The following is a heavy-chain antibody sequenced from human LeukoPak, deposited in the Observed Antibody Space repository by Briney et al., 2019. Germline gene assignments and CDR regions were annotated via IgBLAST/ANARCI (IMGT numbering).Heavy chain of an antibody. J-gene: IGHJ6*03. CDR1: GGSFSGYY. Sequence: SETLSLTCAVYGGSFSGYYWSWIRQPPGKGLEWIGEINHSGSTNYNPSLKSRVTISVDTSKNQFSLKLSSVTAADTAVYYCARLRSPYYDFWSGYYSSYYYYMDVWGKGTTVTVSS. D-gene: IGHD3-3*01. CDR2: INHSGST. CDR3: ARLRSPYYDFWSGYYSSYYYYMDV. V-gene: IGHV4-34*01.